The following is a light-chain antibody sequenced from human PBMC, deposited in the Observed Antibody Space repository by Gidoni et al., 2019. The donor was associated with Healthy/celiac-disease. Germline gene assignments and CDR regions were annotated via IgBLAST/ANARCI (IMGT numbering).Light chain of an antibody. V-gene: IGLV2-23*02. CDR2: EVS. CDR3: CSYAGSITSV. J-gene: IGLJ3*02. Sequence: QSALTHTASVLSSPGHSITTSGTGTSSDVGSYTLVSWYQQHPGKPPKLMIYEVSQRPSGVSSRFSVSKSGNTASLTSSGLQAEDEADYYCCSYAGSITSVFGGGTKLTVL. CDR1: SSDVGSYTL.